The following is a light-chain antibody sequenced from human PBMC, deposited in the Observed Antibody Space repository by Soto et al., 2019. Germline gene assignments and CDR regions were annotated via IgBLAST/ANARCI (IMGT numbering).Light chain of an antibody. V-gene: IGKV1-27*01. Sequence: DILMTQSPSSLSAFVGDRVTITCRASQDIGNFLAWYQQKPGKVPKLLIYAASTLQSGVPSRFIGNGSGTDFTLTTSSLQPEDVATYYCQKCKVAPFTFGGGTKVEIK. J-gene: IGKJ4*01. CDR3: QKCKVAPFT. CDR1: QDIGNF. CDR2: AAS.